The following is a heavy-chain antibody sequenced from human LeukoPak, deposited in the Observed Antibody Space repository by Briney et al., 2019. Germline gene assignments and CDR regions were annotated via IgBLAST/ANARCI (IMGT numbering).Heavy chain of an antibody. V-gene: IGHV3-21*01. J-gene: IGHJ4*02. CDR2: ISSSSSYI. Sequence: PGGSLRLSCAASGFTFSSYSMNWVRQAPGKGLEWVSCISSSSSYIYYADSVKGRFTISRDNAKNSLYLQMNSLRAEDTAVYYCARLQSGYYYDSSGYYPIDYWGQGTLVTVSS. D-gene: IGHD3-22*01. CDR3: ARLQSGYYYDSSGYYPIDY. CDR1: GFTFSSYS.